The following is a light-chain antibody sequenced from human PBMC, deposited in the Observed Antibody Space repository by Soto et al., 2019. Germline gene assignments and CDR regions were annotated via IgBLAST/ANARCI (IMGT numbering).Light chain of an antibody. Sequence: QSVLTQPASVSGPPGQSITISCTGSSSDVGSYDLVSWYQQHPGQAPKVMIYGVTKRPSGVSNRFSGNRSGNTASLTISGLQAEDEAEYYCCSYAGDNSCVFGGGTKVTVL. V-gene: IGLV2-23*02. CDR2: GVT. J-gene: IGLJ3*02. CDR3: CSYAGDNSCV. CDR1: SSDVGSYDL.